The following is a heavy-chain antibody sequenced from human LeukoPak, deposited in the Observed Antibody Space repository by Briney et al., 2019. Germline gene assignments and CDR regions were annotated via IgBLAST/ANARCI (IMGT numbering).Heavy chain of an antibody. CDR1: GFTFGDYA. Sequence: QPGRSLRLSCTASGFTFGDYAMSWVRQAPGKGLEWVGFIRSKAYGGTTEYAASVKGRFTISRDDSKSIAYLQMNSLKTEDTAVYYCARPQDFGLTGMNAFDIWGQGTMVTVS. CDR3: ARPQDFGLTGMNAFDI. J-gene: IGHJ3*02. CDR2: IRSKAYGGTT. V-gene: IGHV3-49*04. D-gene: IGHD7-27*01.